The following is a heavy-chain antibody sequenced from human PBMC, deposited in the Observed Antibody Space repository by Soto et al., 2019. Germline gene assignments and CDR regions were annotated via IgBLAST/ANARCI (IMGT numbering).Heavy chain of an antibody. Sequence: EVQLLESGGGLVQPGGSLRLSCSASGFAFSTFTLRWVRQAPGKGLEWVSAISGSGYSTYYAGSVKGRFTGSRDNSRDTLYLQMNSVRDEDTAVYYCANPLVPTPRGGSWGQGSLVTVSS. V-gene: IGHV3-23*01. D-gene: IGHD2-21*01. CDR2: ISGSGYST. CDR3: ANPLVPTPRGGS. J-gene: IGHJ5*02. CDR1: GFAFSTFT.